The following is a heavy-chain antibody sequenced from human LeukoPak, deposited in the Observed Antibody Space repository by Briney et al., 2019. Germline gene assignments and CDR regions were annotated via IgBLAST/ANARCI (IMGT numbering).Heavy chain of an antibody. CDR2: ISGSGGST. V-gene: IGHV3-23*01. J-gene: IGHJ6*03. CDR1: GFTFSSYG. Sequence: GGSLRLSCAASGFTFSSYGMSWVRQAPGKGLEWVSAISGSGGSTYYAHSVKGRFTIPRDNSKNTLYLQMNSLRAEDTAVYYCAKVSSRVYYYYYMDVWGKGTTVTISS. CDR3: AKVSSRVYYYYYMDV.